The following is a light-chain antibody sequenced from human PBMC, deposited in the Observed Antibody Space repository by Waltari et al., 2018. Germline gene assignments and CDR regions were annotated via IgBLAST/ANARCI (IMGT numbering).Light chain of an antibody. CDR1: SSDVGNYKY. CDR3: SSYAGSNNRV. J-gene: IGLJ3*02. Sequence: QSALTQPPSASGSPGQSVTISCTGTSSDVGNYKYVSWYQQHPGKAPKLMIYDVSQRPSGVPDRFSGPKSGNTASLTVSGLQAEDEADYYCSSYAGSNNRVFGGGTKLTVL. V-gene: IGLV2-8*01. CDR2: DVS.